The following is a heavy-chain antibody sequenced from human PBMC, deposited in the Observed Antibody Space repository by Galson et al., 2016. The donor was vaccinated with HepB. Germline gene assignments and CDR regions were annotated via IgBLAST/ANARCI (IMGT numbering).Heavy chain of an antibody. V-gene: IGHV4-34*01. CDR2: INYSGST. CDR1: GGSFSGYL. J-gene: IGHJ4*02. CDR3: TRSMGIGLDSGRYWRWSDS. D-gene: IGHD3-10*01. Sequence: SETLSLTCVVNGGSFSGYLWSWIRQSPVKGLEWIGEINYSGSTNYNPSLKRRVTISVDTSKNQFFLNLTSVAAADTAVYYCTRSMGIGLDSGRYWRWSDSWGQGTLVSVSS.